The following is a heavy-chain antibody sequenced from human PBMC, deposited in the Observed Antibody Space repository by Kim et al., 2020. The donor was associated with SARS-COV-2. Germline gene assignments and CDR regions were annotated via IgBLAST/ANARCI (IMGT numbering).Heavy chain of an antibody. V-gene: IGHV4-38-2*02. CDR1: GYSISSGYY. Sequence: SETLSLTCTVSGYSISSGYYWGWIRQPPGKGLEWIGSIYHSGSTYYNPSLKSRVTISVDTSKNQFSLKLSSVTAADTAVYYCATPLGMAGPGFDYWGQGTLVTVSS. CDR3: ATPLGMAGPGFDY. CDR2: IYHSGST. J-gene: IGHJ4*02. D-gene: IGHD1-20*01.